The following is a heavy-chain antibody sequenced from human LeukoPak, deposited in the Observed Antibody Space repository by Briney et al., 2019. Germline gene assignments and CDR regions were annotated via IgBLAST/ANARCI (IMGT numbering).Heavy chain of an antibody. CDR3: ARHYDFWSGYPFDY. CDR2: IGGSGGGT. D-gene: IGHD3-3*01. CDR1: GFTFSSYA. Sequence: GGSLRLSCAASGFTFSSYAMSWVRQAPGRGLGWVSAIGGSGGGTYYADSVKGRFTISRDNAKNSLFLQMNTLRAEDTAVYYCARHYDFWSGYPFDYWGQGTLVTVSS. V-gene: IGHV3-23*01. J-gene: IGHJ4*02.